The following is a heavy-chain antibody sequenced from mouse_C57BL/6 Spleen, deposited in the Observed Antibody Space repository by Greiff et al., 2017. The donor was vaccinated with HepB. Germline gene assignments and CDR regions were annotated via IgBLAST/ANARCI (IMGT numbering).Heavy chain of an antibody. CDR3: ASHSNYVDWYFDV. CDR2: INPNNGGT. J-gene: IGHJ1*03. V-gene: IGHV1-22*01. CDR1: GYTFTDYN. D-gene: IGHD2-5*01. Sequence: EVQLQQSGPELVKPGASVKMSCKASGYTFTDYNMHWVKQSHGKSLEWIGYINPNNGGTSYNQKFKGKATLTVNKSSSTAYMELRSLTSEDSAVYYCASHSNYVDWYFDVWGTGTTVTVSS.